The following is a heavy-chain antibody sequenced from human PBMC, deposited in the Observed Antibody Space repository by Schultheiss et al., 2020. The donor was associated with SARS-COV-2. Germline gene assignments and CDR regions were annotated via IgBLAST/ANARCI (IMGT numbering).Heavy chain of an antibody. J-gene: IGHJ5*02. CDR3: ARAAYYYGSGRNNWFDP. Sequence: GGSLRLSCGASGFTFSSYAMHWVRQAPGKGLEWVAVISYDGSNKYYADSVKGRFTISRDNSKNTLYLQMNSLRAEDTAVYYCARAAYYYGSGRNNWFDPWGQGTLVTVSS. V-gene: IGHV3-30-3*01. CDR1: GFTFSSYA. CDR2: ISYDGSNK. D-gene: IGHD3-10*01.